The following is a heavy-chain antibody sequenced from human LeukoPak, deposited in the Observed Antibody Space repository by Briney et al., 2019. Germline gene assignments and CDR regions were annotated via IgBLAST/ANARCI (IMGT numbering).Heavy chain of an antibody. J-gene: IGHJ3*02. CDR1: GGSISSSSYY. CDR2: IYYSGST. CDR3: ARHEVVPTVYDAFDM. V-gene: IGHV4-39*01. Sequence: SGTLSLTCTVSGGSISSSSYYWGWIRQSPGKGLEWIGSIYYSGSTYDNPSLKSRVTISVDTSKSQFSLKLNSVTAADTAVYYCARHEVVPTVYDAFDMWGQGTMVTVSS. D-gene: IGHD2-2*01.